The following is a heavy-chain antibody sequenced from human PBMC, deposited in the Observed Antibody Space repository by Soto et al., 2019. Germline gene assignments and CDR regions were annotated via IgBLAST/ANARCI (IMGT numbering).Heavy chain of an antibody. Sequence: QVQLVQSGAEVKKPGSSVKVSCKASGGTFSSYAISWVRQAPGQGLEWMGGIIPIVGTANCAQKFQGRVTIAPDESTGTAYMALRSLRSEATAVYYCASDGGQQQPSGFDPWGQGTLVTVSS. D-gene: IGHD6-13*01. V-gene: IGHV1-69*01. CDR3: ASDGGQQQPSGFDP. CDR2: IIPIVGTA. J-gene: IGHJ5*02. CDR1: GGTFSSYA.